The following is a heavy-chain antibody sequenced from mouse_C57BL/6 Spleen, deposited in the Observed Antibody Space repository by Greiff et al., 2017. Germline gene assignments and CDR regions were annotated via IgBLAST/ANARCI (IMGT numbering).Heavy chain of an antibody. CDR3: SRYGGSSPYYAMDY. D-gene: IGHD1-1*01. CDR1: GYTFTSYG. J-gene: IGHJ4*01. Sequence: QVQLQQSGAELARPGASVKLSCKASGYTFTSYGISWVKQRTGKGLEWIGEIYPRSGNTYYNEKLKGKATLTADKSSSTAYMELRSLTSEDSAVYYYSRYGGSSPYYAMDYWGQGTSVTVSS. V-gene: IGHV1-81*01. CDR2: IYPRSGNT.